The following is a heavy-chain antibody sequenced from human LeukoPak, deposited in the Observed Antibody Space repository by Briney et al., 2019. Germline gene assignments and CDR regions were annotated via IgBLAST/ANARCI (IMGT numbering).Heavy chain of an antibody. CDR2: ISGSGGST. D-gene: IGHD6-13*01. V-gene: IGHV3-23*01. J-gene: IGHJ5*02. CDR3: AKDSLGSSSKNWFEP. Sequence: GGSLRLSCAASGFTFSSYAMSWVRQAPGKGLEWVSAISGSGGSTYYADSVKGRFTISRDNSKNTLYLQMNSLRAEDTAVYYCAKDSLGSSSKNWFEPWGQGTLVTVSS. CDR1: GFTFSSYA.